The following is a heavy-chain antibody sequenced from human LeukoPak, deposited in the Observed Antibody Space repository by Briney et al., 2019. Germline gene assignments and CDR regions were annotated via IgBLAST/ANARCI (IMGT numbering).Heavy chain of an antibody. J-gene: IGHJ4*02. D-gene: IGHD3-22*01. V-gene: IGHV3-21*01. CDR3: ARRGYSDSSGYDY. CDR2: ISGDSTDI. CDR1: GFTFKSYA. Sequence: GGSLRLSCATSGFTFKSYAMNWVRQSPGKGLEWVSSISGDSTDIYYADSLMGRSTISRDNAKNSLYLQINSLRAEDTAIYHCARRGYSDSSGYDYWGQGTLVTVSS.